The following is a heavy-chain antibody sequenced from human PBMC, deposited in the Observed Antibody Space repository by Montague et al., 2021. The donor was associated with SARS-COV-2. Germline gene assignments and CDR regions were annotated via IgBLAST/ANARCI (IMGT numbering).Heavy chain of an antibody. CDR3: ARTEYNWNDWFDP. Sequence: SLTCSVSGGSISSYYWSWIRQSPGKGLEWIGYIFHSGITDYNPSLKSRVTISVDMSKNQFSLQLNSVTAADSAVYYCARTEYNWNDWFDPWGQGTLVTVSS. J-gene: IGHJ5*02. D-gene: IGHD1-20*01. CDR2: IFHSGIT. CDR1: GGSISSYY. V-gene: IGHV4-59*13.